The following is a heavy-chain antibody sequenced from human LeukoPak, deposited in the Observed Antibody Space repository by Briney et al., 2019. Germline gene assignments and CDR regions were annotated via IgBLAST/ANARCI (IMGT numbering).Heavy chain of an antibody. CDR1: GFTFDDYA. CDR2: ISWNSGSI. CDR3: AKPNPTWGYGFDY. D-gene: IGHD5-18*01. V-gene: IGHV3-9*01. J-gene: IGHJ4*02. Sequence: AGGSLRLSCAASGFTFDDYAMHWVRQAPGKGLEWVSGISWNSGSIGYADSVKGRFTISRDNSKNTLYLQMNSLRAEDTAVYYCAKPNPTWGYGFDYWGQGTLVTVSS.